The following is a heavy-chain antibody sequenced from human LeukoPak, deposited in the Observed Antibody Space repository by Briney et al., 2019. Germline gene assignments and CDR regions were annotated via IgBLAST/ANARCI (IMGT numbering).Heavy chain of an antibody. CDR3: TRGPIQLWIHNAMDV. D-gene: IGHD5-18*01. V-gene: IGHV3-49*04. CDR2: IRSKAYGGTI. CDR1: GFTFSNYW. J-gene: IGHJ6*02. Sequence: GGSLRLSCAASGFTFSNYWMSWVRQAPGKGLEWVGFIRSKAYGGTIEYAASVKGRFTISRDDSKSIAYLQMNSLKIEDTALYYCTRGPIQLWIHNAMDVWGQGTTVTVSS.